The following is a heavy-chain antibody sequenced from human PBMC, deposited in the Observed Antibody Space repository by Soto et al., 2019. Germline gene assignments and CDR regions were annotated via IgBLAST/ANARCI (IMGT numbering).Heavy chain of an antibody. J-gene: IGHJ4*02. V-gene: IGHV3-15*01. CDR2: IKSGTDGGTI. CDR1: GFTFSNAW. CDR3: TTLSAIAVTGNLYRGY. Sequence: EVQLVESGGGLVKPGGSLRLSCAASGFTFSNAWMSWVRQAPGKGLEWVGRIKSGTDGGTIDYAAPVKGRFTISRDDSKNTLYLQMNSLKTEATAVYYCTTLSAIAVTGNLYRGYWGQGTLVTVSS. D-gene: IGHD6-19*01.